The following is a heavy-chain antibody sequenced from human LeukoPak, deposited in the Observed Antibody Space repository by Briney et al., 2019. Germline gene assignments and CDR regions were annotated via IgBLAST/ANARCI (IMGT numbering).Heavy chain of an antibody. CDR1: GFTFRFFI. J-gene: IGHJ4*02. Sequence: GGSLRLSCEASGFTFRFFIMIWVRQPPGKGLEWFSAIDSSTTRIYDANSVRGRFTISRDNAKNSLDLQMNSLRAEDTAVYYCVRGGTYCDSTCKGADYWGQGTLVAVSA. CDR3: VRGGTYCDSTCKGADY. CDR2: IDSSTTRI. D-gene: IGHD2/OR15-2a*01. V-gene: IGHV3-21*01.